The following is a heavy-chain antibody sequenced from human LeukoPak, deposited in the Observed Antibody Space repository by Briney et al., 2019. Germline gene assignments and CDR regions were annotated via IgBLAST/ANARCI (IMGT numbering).Heavy chain of an antibody. Sequence: GGSLRLSCAASGFTFSKYAMTWVRQAPGKGLEWVSAISSSTLKIYYADSVKGRFTISRDNSKNTLYLQMNSVRAEDTAVYYCAKESLRVVPSATFDYWGQGTLVTVSS. CDR3: AKESLRVVPSATFDY. V-gene: IGHV3-23*01. J-gene: IGHJ4*02. D-gene: IGHD2-2*01. CDR1: GFTFSKYA. CDR2: ISSSTLKI.